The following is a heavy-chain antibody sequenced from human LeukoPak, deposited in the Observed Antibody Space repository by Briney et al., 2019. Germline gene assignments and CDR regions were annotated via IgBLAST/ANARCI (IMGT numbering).Heavy chain of an antibody. CDR1: GFTFSSYS. Sequence: GGSLRLSCAASGFTFSSYSMNWVRQAPGKGLEWVSSISSNSAYIYSADSMKGRFTTSRDNAKNSLYLQMNSLRAEDTAVYYCAVSPPRFLEWLSLDYWGQGTLVTVSS. J-gene: IGHJ4*02. V-gene: IGHV3-21*01. D-gene: IGHD3-3*01. CDR3: AVSPPRFLEWLSLDY. CDR2: ISSNSAYI.